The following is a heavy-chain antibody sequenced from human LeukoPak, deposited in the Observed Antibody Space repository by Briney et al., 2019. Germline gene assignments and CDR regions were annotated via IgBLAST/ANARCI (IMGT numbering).Heavy chain of an antibody. J-gene: IGHJ6*02. D-gene: IGHD4-4*01. CDR2: ISSSRSTI. CDR1: RFTFSSYS. Sequence: PGGSLRLSCAASRFTFSSYSMMWVAQAPGKGVEGVSYISSSRSTIYYADSVKGRFTISRDSAKNSLYLQMSNLRNEDAAVYYCASLSHDYRAWGYYYYGMDVWGQGTTVTVSS. CDR3: ASLSHDYRAWGYYYYGMDV. V-gene: IGHV3-48*02.